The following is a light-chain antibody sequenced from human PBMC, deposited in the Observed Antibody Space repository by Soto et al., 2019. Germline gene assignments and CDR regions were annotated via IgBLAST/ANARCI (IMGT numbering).Light chain of an antibody. Sequence: EIVMTQSPATMSVSPGERATISCRASQSVGNSLACYQQKPGQAPRLIIYDASTRATGVTPRFSGSGSGTEFTLTISSLQSEDFAVYYCQQYNDWPPNTFGPPTKVDIK. V-gene: IGKV3-15*01. J-gene: IGKJ3*01. CDR3: QQYNDWPPNT. CDR1: QSVGNS. CDR2: DAS.